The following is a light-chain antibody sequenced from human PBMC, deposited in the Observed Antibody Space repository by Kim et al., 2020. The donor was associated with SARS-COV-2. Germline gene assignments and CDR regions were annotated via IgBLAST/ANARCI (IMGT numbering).Light chain of an antibody. CDR2: GAS. Sequence: EIVLTQSPGTLSLSPGERATLSCGASQSVYSNYLAWYQQKPGQAPRLLIFGASSRATGIPDRFSGSGSGTDFTLTISRLEPEDFAVYYCQQYGSSPRTFVQGTKVDIK. J-gene: IGKJ1*01. V-gene: IGKV3-20*01. CDR1: QSVYSNY. CDR3: QQYGSSPRT.